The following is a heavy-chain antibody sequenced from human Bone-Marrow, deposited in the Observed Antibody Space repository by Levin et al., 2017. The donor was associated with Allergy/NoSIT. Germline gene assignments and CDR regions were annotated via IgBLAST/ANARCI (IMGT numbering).Heavy chain of an antibody. J-gene: IGHJ4*02. Sequence: GGSLRLSCAASGFTFSSYGMHWVRQAPGKGLEWVAVIWYDGSNKYYADSVKGRFTISRDNSKNTLYLQMNSLRAEDTAVYYCARGFGPSSWFNRIDYWGQGTLVTVSS. D-gene: IGHD6-13*01. CDR2: IWYDGSNK. V-gene: IGHV3-33*01. CDR1: GFTFSSYG. CDR3: ARGFGPSSWFNRIDY.